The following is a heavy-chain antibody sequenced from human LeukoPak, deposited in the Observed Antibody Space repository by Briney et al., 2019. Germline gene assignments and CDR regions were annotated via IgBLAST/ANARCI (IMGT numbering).Heavy chain of an antibody. CDR1: GLTFSNSW. CDR2: INNEGTTI. CDR3: ARVSGLGMNEYYQH. J-gene: IGHJ1*01. D-gene: IGHD3-10*01. Sequence: GGSLRLSCEASGLTFSNSWMHWVRQAPGEGVGWVSRINNEGTTISYADSVKGRFTISRDNAKNTLYLQMNSLRAEDTAVYYCARVSGLGMNEYYQHWGQGTLVTVAS. V-gene: IGHV3-74*01.